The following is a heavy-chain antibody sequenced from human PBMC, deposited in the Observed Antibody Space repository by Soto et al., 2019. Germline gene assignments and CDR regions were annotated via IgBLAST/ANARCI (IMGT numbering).Heavy chain of an antibody. CDR3: ARGHYDILTGYLRGIDY. J-gene: IGHJ4*02. Sequence: SETLSLTCTVSGGSISSGGYYWSWIRQHPGKGLEWIGYIYYSGSTYYNPSLKSRVTISVDTSKNQFSLKLSSVTAADTAVYYCARGHYDILTGYLRGIDYWGQGTLVTVSP. V-gene: IGHV4-31*03. D-gene: IGHD3-9*01. CDR1: GGSISSGGYY. CDR2: IYYSGST.